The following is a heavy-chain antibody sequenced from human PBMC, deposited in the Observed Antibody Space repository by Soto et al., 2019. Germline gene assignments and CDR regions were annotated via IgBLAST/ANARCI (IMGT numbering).Heavy chain of an antibody. CDR1: GFTFSSYT. CDR2: ITSSGTYI. V-gene: IGHV3-21*01. D-gene: IGHD6-13*01. CDR3: ARVADSSRRERSGSRDV. Sequence: EVQLVESGGGLVKPGGSLRLSCAASGFTFSSYTINWVRQAPGKGLEWVSLITSSGTYIYFADSVKGRFTITRANAKKSLYLEMYSQRAEDTAVYYCARVADSSRRERSGSRDVWGQGTTVAVSS. J-gene: IGHJ6*02.